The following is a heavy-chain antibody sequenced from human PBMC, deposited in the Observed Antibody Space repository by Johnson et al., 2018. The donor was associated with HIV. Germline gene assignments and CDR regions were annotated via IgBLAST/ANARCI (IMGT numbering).Heavy chain of an antibody. CDR3: ARASVSSPRYSSSSDDAFDI. CDR1: GFTFSSYG. V-gene: IGHV3-30*03. D-gene: IGHD6-6*01. Sequence: VQLVESGGGVVQPGRSLRLSCAASGFTFSSYGMHWVRQAPGKGLEWVAVISYDGSNNYYADSVTGRFTISIDNSKNTLYLQMNSLGAGDTAVYYCARASVSSPRYSSSSDDAFDIWGRGTVVTVFS. J-gene: IGHJ3*02. CDR2: ISYDGSNN.